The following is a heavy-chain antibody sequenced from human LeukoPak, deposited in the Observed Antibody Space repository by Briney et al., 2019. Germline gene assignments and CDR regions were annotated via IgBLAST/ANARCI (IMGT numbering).Heavy chain of an antibody. CDR3: ARGLPYYDSSGYPSY. CDR2: IIPILGIA. D-gene: IGHD3-22*01. V-gene: IGHV1-69*04. J-gene: IGHJ4*02. Sequence: SVKVSCKASGGTFSSYAISWVRQAPGQGLEWMGRIIPILGIANYAQRFQGRVTITADKSTSTAYMELSSLRSEDTAVYYCARGLPYYDSSGYPSYWGQGTLVTVSS. CDR1: GGTFSSYA.